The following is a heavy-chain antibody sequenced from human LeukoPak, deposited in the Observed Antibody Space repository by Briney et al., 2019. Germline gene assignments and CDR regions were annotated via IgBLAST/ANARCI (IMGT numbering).Heavy chain of an antibody. V-gene: IGHV4-59*01. CDR1: GGSISSYY. D-gene: IGHD2-15*01. CDR3: ARDLGYCSGGSCYSGYFQH. J-gene: IGHJ1*01. Sequence: PSETLSLTCTVSGGSISSYYWSWIRQPPGKGLELIGYISYSGSTNYNPSLKSRVTISVDTSKNQFSLKLSSVTAADTAVYYCARDLGYCSGGSCYSGYFQHWGQGTLVTAS. CDR2: ISYSGST.